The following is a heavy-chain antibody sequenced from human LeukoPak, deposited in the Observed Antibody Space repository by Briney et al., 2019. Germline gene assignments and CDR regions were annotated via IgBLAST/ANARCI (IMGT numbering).Heavy chain of an antibody. CDR3: ARGVSTPSDTDYYEGGYYYFDS. D-gene: IGHD3-22*01. CDR1: GASLTNYQ. Sequence: PSETLSLTCAVCGASLTNYQWSWIRQSPAKGLEWIGKINHSGSSNYNPSLKTRVTVSLEAPKNQFSLELKSVTAADSAVYYCARGVSTPSDTDYYEGGYYYFDSWGQGILVTVSS. J-gene: IGHJ4*02. CDR2: INHSGSS. V-gene: IGHV4-34*01.